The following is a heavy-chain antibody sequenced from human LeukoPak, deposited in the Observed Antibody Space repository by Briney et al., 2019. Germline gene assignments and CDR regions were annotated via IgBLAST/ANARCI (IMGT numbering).Heavy chain of an antibody. CDR1: GFTFSSYS. Sequence: PGGSLRLSCAASGFTFSSYSMNWVRQAPGRGLEWVSYITSTSSVMNYADSVMGRFTISRDNAKNSLYLQMSSLRDEDTAVYYCASMFWSGYPPGDYWGQGTLVTVSS. V-gene: IGHV3-48*02. D-gene: IGHD3-3*01. CDR3: ASMFWSGYPPGDY. J-gene: IGHJ4*02. CDR2: ITSTSSVM.